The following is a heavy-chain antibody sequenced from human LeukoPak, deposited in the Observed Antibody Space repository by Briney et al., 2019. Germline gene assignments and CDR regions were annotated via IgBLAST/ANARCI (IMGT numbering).Heavy chain of an antibody. CDR3: ATDRGWRTSGYYLYYFEY. D-gene: IGHD3-3*01. J-gene: IGHJ4*02. CDR1: GFTFSSYA. V-gene: IGHV3-23*01. CDR2: ISGSGGST. Sequence: GGSLRLSCAASGFTFSSYAMSWVRQAPGKGLEWVSAISGSGGSTYYADSVKGRFTISRDNSMNSLYLQMSSLRAEDTAVYYCATDRGWRTSGYYLYYFEYWGQGTLVTYSS.